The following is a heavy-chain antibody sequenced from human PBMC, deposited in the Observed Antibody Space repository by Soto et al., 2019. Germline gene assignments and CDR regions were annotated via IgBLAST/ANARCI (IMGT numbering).Heavy chain of an antibody. D-gene: IGHD2-15*01. CDR3: ARDFPEGYYFDY. CDR2: ISAYNGNT. CDR1: GYTWTTYG. V-gene: IGHV1-18*01. Sequence: SFTVSCKSSGYTWTTYGHSCVRQAPGQGLEWMGWISAYNGNTNYAQKLQGRVTMTTDTSTSTAYMELRSLRSDDTAVYYCARDFPEGYYFDYWGQGTLVTVSS. J-gene: IGHJ4*02.